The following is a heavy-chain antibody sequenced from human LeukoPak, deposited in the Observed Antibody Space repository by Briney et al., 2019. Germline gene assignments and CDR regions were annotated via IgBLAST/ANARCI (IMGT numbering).Heavy chain of an antibody. CDR1: GFTVSSNY. CDR2: IYSGGST. CDR3: ARDTSDRTYYYDSSGYYRDY. V-gene: IGHV3-66*01. D-gene: IGHD3-22*01. J-gene: IGHJ4*02. Sequence: GWSLRLSCAASGFTVSSNYMSWVRQAPGKGLEWVSVIYSGGSTYYADSVKGRFTISRDNSKNTLYLQMNSLRAEDTAVYYCARDTSDRTYYYDSSGYYRDYWGQGTLVTVSS.